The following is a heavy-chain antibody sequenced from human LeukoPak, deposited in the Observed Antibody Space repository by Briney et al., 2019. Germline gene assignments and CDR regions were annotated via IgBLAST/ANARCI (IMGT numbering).Heavy chain of an antibody. V-gene: IGHV3-7*01. CDR1: GFTFSSYW. Sequence: GGSLRLSCAASGFTFSSYWMSWVRQAPGKGLEWVANIKQDGSEKYYVDSVKGRFTISRDNAKNSLYLQMNSLGAEDTAVYYCASLYSSSWFFDYWGQGTLVTVSS. CDR3: ASLYSSSWFFDY. CDR2: IKQDGSEK. J-gene: IGHJ4*02. D-gene: IGHD6-13*01.